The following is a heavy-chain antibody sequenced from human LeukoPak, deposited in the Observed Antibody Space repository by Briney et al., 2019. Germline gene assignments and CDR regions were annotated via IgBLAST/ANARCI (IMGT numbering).Heavy chain of an antibody. CDR2: ISSTSTSI. D-gene: IGHD5-18*01. CDR3: ATYPGYTYEVEAPRPARGY. Sequence: QAGGSLRLSCSASGFSFSYYNMNWVRQAPGKGLELVSYISSTSTSIYYADSVMGRFSISRDKNSLYLQMNSLRADDTAVYYCATYPGYTYEVEAPRPARGYWGQGTLVTVSS. J-gene: IGHJ4*02. V-gene: IGHV3-48*01. CDR1: GFSFSYYN.